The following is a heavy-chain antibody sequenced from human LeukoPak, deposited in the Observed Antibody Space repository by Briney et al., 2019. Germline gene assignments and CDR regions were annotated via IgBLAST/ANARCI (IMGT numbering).Heavy chain of an antibody. Sequence: ASVKVSCKASGYTFTSYGISWVRQATGQGLEWMGWMNPNSGNTGYAQKFQGRVTMTRNTSISTAYMELSSLRSEDTAVYYCARVLAESDGTARIFYYYYGMDVWGQGTTVTVSS. D-gene: IGHD5-18*01. V-gene: IGHV1-8*02. CDR3: ARVLAESDGTARIFYYYYGMDV. J-gene: IGHJ6*02. CDR2: MNPNSGNT. CDR1: GYTFTSYG.